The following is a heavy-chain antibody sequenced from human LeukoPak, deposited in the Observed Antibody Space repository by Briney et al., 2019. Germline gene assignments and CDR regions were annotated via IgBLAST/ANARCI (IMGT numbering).Heavy chain of an antibody. V-gene: IGHV3-7*01. CDR3: ASLTMVRGFEKFDP. D-gene: IGHD3-10*01. J-gene: IGHJ5*02. CDR2: IKQGGSEK. CDR1: GFTFSSYW. Sequence: GGSLRLSCAASGFTFSSYWMSWVRQAPGKGLEWVANIKQGGSEKYYVDSVKGRFTISRDNAKNSLYLQMNSLRAEDTAVYYCASLTMVRGFEKFDPWGQGTLVTVSS.